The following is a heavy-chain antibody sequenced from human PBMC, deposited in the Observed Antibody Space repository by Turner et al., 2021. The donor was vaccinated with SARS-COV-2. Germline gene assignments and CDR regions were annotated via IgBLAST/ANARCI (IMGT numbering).Heavy chain of an antibody. Sequence: QLQLRVSGPGRVKSSETLSLTCSVSGGHNSSSSYYWGWIRQPPGKGLECIGTIYYSGSTYYNPSLKSRVTISVDTSKNQFSLKLSSVTAADTAVYYCASEETVRYYYYYCLDVWGQGTTVTVSS. CDR2: IYYSGST. J-gene: IGHJ6*02. CDR3: ASEETVRYYYYYCLDV. V-gene: IGHV4-39*01. D-gene: IGHD1-1*01. CDR1: GGHNSSSSYY.